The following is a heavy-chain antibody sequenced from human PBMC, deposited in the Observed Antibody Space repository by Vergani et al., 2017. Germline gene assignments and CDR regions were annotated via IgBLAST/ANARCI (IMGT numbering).Heavy chain of an antibody. CDR3: ATVWEGATSWFDP. CDR1: GYTFTSYG. D-gene: IGHD1-26*01. Sequence: QVQLVQSGAEVKKPGASVKVSCKASGYTFTSYGISWVRQAPGQGLEWMGGFDPEDGETIYAQKFQGRVTMIEDTSTDKAYMELSSLRSEETAVYYCATVWEGATSWFDPWGQGTLVTVSS. CDR2: FDPEDGET. J-gene: IGHJ5*02. V-gene: IGHV1-24*01.